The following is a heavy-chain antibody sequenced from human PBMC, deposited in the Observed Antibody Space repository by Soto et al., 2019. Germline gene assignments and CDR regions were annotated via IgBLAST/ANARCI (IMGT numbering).Heavy chain of an antibody. Sequence: QVQLVQSGGEVKRPGASMKVSCQTSGYTFSNYGITLVRQAPGQPLEWLGWISLYSDGANYAQKFQGRVSMTTDTSTTTAYMELRSLRSDDTAVYYCARVVPGAEAWFGPWGQGTLVTVSS. CDR1: GYTFSNYG. V-gene: IGHV1-18*01. J-gene: IGHJ5*02. CDR3: ARVVPGAEAWFGP. CDR2: ISLYSDGA. D-gene: IGHD2-2*01.